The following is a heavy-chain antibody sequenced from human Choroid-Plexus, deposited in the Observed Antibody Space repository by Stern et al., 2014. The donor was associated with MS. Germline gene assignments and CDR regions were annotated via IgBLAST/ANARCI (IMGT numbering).Heavy chain of an antibody. CDR2: ISYDGSK. J-gene: IGHJ4*02. CDR1: GFSFSSFG. CDR3: AKDRQYLTFFFDF. Sequence: VQLEESGGGVVQPGRPLRLSCAASGFSFSSFGVHWVRQAPGKGLEWVALISYDGSKDYADSVKGRFAISRDNSKNTLYLQMNSLRAEDTAVYYCAKDRQYLTFFFDFWGQGSLVTVSS. D-gene: IGHD2/OR15-2a*01. V-gene: IGHV3-30*18.